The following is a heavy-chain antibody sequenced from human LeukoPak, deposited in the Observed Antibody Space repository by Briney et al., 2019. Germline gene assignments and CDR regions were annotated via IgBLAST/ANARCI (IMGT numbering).Heavy chain of an antibody. CDR3: ARAPAGDYFDY. CDR2: IHYSGST. Sequence: SETLSLTCTVSGGSISSYYWSWIRQPPGKGLEWIGYIHYSGSTDYNPSLKSRVTISVDTSRNQFSLKLSSVTAADTAVYFCARAPAGDYFDYWGQGTLVTASS. J-gene: IGHJ4*02. CDR1: GGSISSYY. D-gene: IGHD2-2*01. V-gene: IGHV4-59*01.